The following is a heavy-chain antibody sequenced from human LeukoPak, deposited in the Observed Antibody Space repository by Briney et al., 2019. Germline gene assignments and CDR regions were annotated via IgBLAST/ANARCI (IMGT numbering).Heavy chain of an antibody. CDR3: ARAQYYDILTGYYFYYYYYMDV. D-gene: IGHD3-9*01. CDR2: FDPEDGET. CDR1: GYTLSELS. Sequence: GASVKVSCKVSGYTLSELSMHWVRQAPGKGLEWMGGFDPEDGETLYAQKFQGRVTITEDTPTDTAYMELSSLRSEDTAVYYCARAQYYDILTGYYFYYYYYMDVWGKGTTVTISS. J-gene: IGHJ6*03. V-gene: IGHV1-24*01.